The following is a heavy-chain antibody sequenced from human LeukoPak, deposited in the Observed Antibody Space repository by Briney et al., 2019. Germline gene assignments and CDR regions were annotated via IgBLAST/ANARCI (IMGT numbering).Heavy chain of an antibody. Sequence: PSETLSLTCTVPGGSISSYYWSWIRQPPGKGLEWIGYIYYSGSTNYNPSLKSRVTISVDTSKNQFSLKLSSVTAADTAVYYCARDLHYAFDIWGQGTMVTVSS. CDR2: IYYSGST. J-gene: IGHJ3*02. CDR3: ARDLHYAFDI. CDR1: GGSISSYY. V-gene: IGHV4-59*01.